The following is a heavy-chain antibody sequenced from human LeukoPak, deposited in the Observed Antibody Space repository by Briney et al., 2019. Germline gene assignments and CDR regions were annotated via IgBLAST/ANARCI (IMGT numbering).Heavy chain of an antibody. Sequence: PSQTLSLTCTVSGGSISSGDYYWSWIRQPPGKGLEWIGYIYYSGSTYYNPSLKSRVTISVDTSKNQFSLKLSSMTAADTAVYYCARDQIRPYGSGTVYWGQGTLVTVSS. V-gene: IGHV4-30-4*01. CDR3: ARDQIRPYGSGTVY. CDR2: IYYSGST. D-gene: IGHD3-10*01. CDR1: GGSISSGDYY. J-gene: IGHJ4*02.